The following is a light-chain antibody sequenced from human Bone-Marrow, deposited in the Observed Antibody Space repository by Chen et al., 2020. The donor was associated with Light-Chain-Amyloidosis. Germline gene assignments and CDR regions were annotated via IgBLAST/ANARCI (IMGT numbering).Light chain of an antibody. J-gene: IGLJ3*02. CDR3: QSYQGSSQGV. CDR1: SGSIATNY. CDR2: EDD. V-gene: IGLV6-57*01. Sequence: NFMLTQPHSASESPGKTVIISCTRSSGSIATNYVQWYQQRPGSSPTTVIYEDDQRPPGVPDRFSGSIDRSSNSASLTISGLKPEDEADYYCQSYQGSSQGVFGGGTKLTVL.